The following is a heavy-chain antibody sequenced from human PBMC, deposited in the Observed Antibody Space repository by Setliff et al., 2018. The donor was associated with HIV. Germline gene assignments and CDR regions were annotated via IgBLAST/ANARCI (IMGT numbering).Heavy chain of an antibody. V-gene: IGHV3-7*03. CDR2: IKQDGSEK. CDR3: AKGKNWFDF. CDR1: GFTFSSYW. J-gene: IGHJ5*01. Sequence: PGGSLRLSCAASGFTFSSYWMSWVRQAPGKGLEWVANIKQDGSEKYYVDSVTGRFTISRDNAKNSLYLRMNSLRAEDTAIYYCAKGKNWFDFWGQGTLVTVSS.